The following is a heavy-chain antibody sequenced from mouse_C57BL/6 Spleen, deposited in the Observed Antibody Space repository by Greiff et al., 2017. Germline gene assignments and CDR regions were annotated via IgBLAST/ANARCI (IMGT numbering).Heavy chain of an antibody. CDR1: GYTFTSYW. J-gene: IGHJ4*01. CDR3: AIYDGYYDYAMDY. CDR2: INPSNGGT. V-gene: IGHV1-53*01. Sequence: VQLQQPGTELVKPGASVKLSCKASGYTFTSYWMHWVKQRPGQGLEWIGNINPSNGGTNYNEKFKSKATLTVDKSSSTAYMQLSSLTSEDSAVYYCAIYDGYYDYAMDYWGQGTSVTVSS. D-gene: IGHD2-3*01.